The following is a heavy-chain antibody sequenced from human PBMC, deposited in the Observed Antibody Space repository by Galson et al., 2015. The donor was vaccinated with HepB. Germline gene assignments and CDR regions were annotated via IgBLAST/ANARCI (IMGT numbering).Heavy chain of an antibody. J-gene: IGHJ4*02. V-gene: IGHV1-8*01. CDR2: MNPNSGNT. D-gene: IGHD5-12*01. Sequence: SVKVSCKASGYTFTSYDINWVRQATGQGLEWMGWMNPNSGNTGYAQKFQGRVTMTRNTSISTAYMELGSLRSEDTAVYYCARGLGGYDSLNFDYWGQGTLVTVSS. CDR1: GYTFTSYD. CDR3: ARGLGGYDSLNFDY.